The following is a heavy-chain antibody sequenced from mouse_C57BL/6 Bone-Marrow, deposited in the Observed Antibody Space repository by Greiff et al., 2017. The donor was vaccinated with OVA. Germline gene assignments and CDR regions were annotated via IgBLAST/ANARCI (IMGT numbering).Heavy chain of an antibody. CDR2: INPSNGGT. CDR3: ARHYGSSYVYYYAMDY. CDR1: GYTFTSYW. V-gene: IGHV1-53*01. D-gene: IGHD1-1*01. J-gene: IGHJ4*01. Sequence: QVHVKQPGTELVKPGASVKLSCKASGYTFTSYWMHWVKQRPGQGLEWIGNINPSNGGTNYNEKFKSKATLTVDKSSSTAYMQLSSLTSEDSAVYYCARHYGSSYVYYYAMDYWGQGTSVTVSS.